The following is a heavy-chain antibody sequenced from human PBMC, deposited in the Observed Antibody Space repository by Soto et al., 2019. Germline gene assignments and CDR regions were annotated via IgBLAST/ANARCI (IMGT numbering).Heavy chain of an antibody. J-gene: IGHJ6*02. V-gene: IGHV3-48*02. D-gene: IGHD6-6*01. CDR3: ARDSSSYYGMDI. Sequence: SVKGRFTIYRDNAKDSLYLQVNSLRDEDTAVYYCARDSSSYYGMDIWGQGTTVTVSS.